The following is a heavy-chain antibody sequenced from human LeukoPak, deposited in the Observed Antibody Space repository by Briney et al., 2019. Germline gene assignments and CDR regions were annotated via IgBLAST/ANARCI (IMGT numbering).Heavy chain of an antibody. CDR2: ISGSGGST. CDR1: GFTFSSYA. Sequence: GGSLRLSCAASGFTFSSYAMSWVRQAPGKGLEWVSAISGSGGSTYYADSVKGRFTISGDNSKNTLYPQMNSLRAEDTALYYCAKDADDYGDFYYYFDYWGQGTLVTVSS. CDR3: AKDADDYGDFYYYFDY. V-gene: IGHV3-23*01. J-gene: IGHJ4*02. D-gene: IGHD4-17*01.